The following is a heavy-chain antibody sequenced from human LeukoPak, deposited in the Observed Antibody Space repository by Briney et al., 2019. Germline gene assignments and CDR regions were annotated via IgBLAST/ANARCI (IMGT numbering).Heavy chain of an antibody. J-gene: IGHJ5*02. D-gene: IGHD3-9*01. CDR2: IYHSGST. CDR1: GYSISSGYY. CDR3: ARDLGNRGDILTGYRGEVWFDP. V-gene: IGHV4-38-2*02. Sequence: SETLSLTCTVSGYSISSGYYWGWIRQPPGKGLEWIGSIYHSGSTYYNPSLKSRVTISVDTSKNQFSLKLSSVTAADTAVYYCARDLGNRGDILTGYRGEVWFDPWGQGTLVTVSS.